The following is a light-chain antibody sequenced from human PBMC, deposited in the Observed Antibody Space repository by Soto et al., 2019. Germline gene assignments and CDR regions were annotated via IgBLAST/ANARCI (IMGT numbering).Light chain of an antibody. Sequence: QSVLTQPPSVSGAPGQRVTISCTGSSSNIGAGYDVYWYQQLPGTAPKLLIYGNSNRPSGVPDRFSGSKSGTSASLAITGLQAEDEADYYCPSYDSSLSGYYVFGTGTKLTVL. J-gene: IGLJ1*01. V-gene: IGLV1-40*01. CDR1: SSNIGAGYD. CDR3: PSYDSSLSGYYV. CDR2: GNS.